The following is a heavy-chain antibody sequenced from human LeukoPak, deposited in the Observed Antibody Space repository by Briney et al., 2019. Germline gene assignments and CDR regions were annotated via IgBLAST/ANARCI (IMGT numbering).Heavy chain of an antibody. CDR2: VYGGGNT. D-gene: IGHD5-24*01. Sequence: PGGSLRLSCAASGFTVANDRMSWVRQAPGKGLEWVSTVYGGGNTAYADSVKSRFTISRDTSKNTLLLQMNSLRAEDTALYFCVRERFGAIVENWGQGALVIVSS. CDR1: GFTVANDR. V-gene: IGHV3-53*01. J-gene: IGHJ4*02. CDR3: VRERFGAIVEN.